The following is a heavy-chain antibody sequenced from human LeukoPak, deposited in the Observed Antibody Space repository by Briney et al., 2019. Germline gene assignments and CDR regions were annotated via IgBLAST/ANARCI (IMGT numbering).Heavy chain of an antibody. V-gene: IGHV3-74*01. CDR2: INSDGSST. D-gene: IGHD3-22*01. CDR3: ARVATYYYDSSGYSFDY. CDR1: GFTFSSYW. J-gene: IGHJ4*02. Sequence: PGGSLRLSCAASGFTFSSYWMHWVRQAPGKGLVWVSRINSDGSSTSYADSVKGRFTISRDNAKNTLYLQMNSLRAEDTAVYYCARVATYYYDSSGYSFDYWGQGTLVTVSS.